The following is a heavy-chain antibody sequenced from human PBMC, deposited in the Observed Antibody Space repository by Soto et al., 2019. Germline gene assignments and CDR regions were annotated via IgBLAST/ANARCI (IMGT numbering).Heavy chain of an antibody. J-gene: IGHJ4*02. Sequence: QVQLVQSGAEVKKPGSSVKVSCKASGGTFSSYTISWVRQAPGQGLEWMGRIIPILGIANYAQKFQGRVTITADKSTSTAYMELSSLRSEDTAVYYCARARDSYEQLPYFDYWGQGTLVTVSS. V-gene: IGHV1-69*02. CDR3: ARARDSYEQLPYFDY. D-gene: IGHD6-6*01. CDR2: IIPILGIA. CDR1: GGTFSSYT.